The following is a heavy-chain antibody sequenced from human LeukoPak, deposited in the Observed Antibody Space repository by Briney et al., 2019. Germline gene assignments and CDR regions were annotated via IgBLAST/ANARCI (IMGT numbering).Heavy chain of an antibody. Sequence: PSETLSLTCTVSGYSISSGYYWGWIRQPPGKGLEWIGSIYHSGRTFYNPSLKSRVTISVDTSKNQFSLKLSSVTAADTAVYYCASLSQLWSQPSVWYFDLWGRGTLVTVSS. CDR2: IYHSGRT. J-gene: IGHJ2*01. D-gene: IGHD5-18*01. CDR1: GYSISSGYY. V-gene: IGHV4-38-2*02. CDR3: ASLSQLWSQPSVWYFDL.